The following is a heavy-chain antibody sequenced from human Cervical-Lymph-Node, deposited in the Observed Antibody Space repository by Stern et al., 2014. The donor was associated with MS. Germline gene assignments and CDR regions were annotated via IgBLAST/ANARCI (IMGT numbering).Heavy chain of an antibody. J-gene: IGHJ4*02. CDR3: ARDGYDYVWGSLLDY. V-gene: IGHV1-46*01. D-gene: IGHD3-16*01. CDR1: GYTFTSYY. CDR2: INPSGGST. Sequence: VQLVESGAEVKKPGASVKVSCKASGYTFTSYYMHWGRQAPGPGLEWMGIINPSGGSTSYAQKFQGRVTMTRDTSTSTVYMELSSLRSEDTAVYYCARDGYDYVWGSLLDYWGQGTLVTVSS.